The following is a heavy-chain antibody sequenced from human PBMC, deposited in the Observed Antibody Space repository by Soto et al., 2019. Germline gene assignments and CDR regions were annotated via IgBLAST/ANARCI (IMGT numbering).Heavy chain of an antibody. Sequence: LRLSCTASGFTFGDYAMSWFRQAPGKGLEWVGFIRSKAYGGTTEYAASVKGRFTISRDDSKSIAYLQMNSLKTEDTAVYYCQSGAYYYDSSGYSLFDYWGQGTLVT. J-gene: IGHJ4*02. V-gene: IGHV3-49*03. CDR2: IRSKAYGGTT. CDR1: GFTFGDYA. D-gene: IGHD3-22*01. CDR3: QSGAYYYDSSGYSLFDY.